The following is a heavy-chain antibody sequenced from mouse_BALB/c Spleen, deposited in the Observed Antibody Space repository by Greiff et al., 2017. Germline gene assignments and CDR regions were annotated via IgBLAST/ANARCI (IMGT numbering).Heavy chain of an antibody. V-gene: IGHV5-12-2*01. Sequence: DVHLVESGGGLVQPGGSLKLSCAASGFTFSSYTMSWVRQTPEKRLEWVAYISNGGGSTYYPDTVKGRFTISRDNAKNTLYLQMSSLKSEDTAMYYCASSYYRFAYWGQGTLVTVSA. D-gene: IGHD2-10*01. CDR2: ISNGGGST. CDR3: ASSYYRFAY. CDR1: GFTFSSYT. J-gene: IGHJ3*01.